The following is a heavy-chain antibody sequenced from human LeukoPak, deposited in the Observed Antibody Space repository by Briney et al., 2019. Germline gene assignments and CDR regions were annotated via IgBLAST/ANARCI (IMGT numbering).Heavy chain of an antibody. CDR3: AKDSRRYSGSYYFDY. CDR1: GFTFSSYW. CDR2: IKQDGSEK. V-gene: IGHV3-7*01. D-gene: IGHD1-26*01. Sequence: GGSLRLSCAASGFTFSSYWMSWVRQAPGKGLEWVANIKQDGSEKYYVDSVKGRFTISRDNAKNSLYLQMNSLRAEDTAVYYCAKDSRRYSGSYYFDYWGQGTLVTVSS. J-gene: IGHJ4*02.